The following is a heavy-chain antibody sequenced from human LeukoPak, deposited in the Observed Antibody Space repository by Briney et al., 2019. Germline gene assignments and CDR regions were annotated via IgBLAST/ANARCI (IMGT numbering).Heavy chain of an antibody. CDR3: ASVHFDFPYSSSWYTGNWFDP. CDR2: ISYDGSNK. CDR1: GFTFSSYA. D-gene: IGHD6-13*01. Sequence: PGRSLRLSCAASGFTFSSYAMHWVRQAPGKGLEWVAVISYDGSNKYYADSVKGRFTISRDNSKNTLYLQMNSLRAEDTAVYYCASVHFDFPYSSSWYTGNWFDPWGQGTPVTVSS. J-gene: IGHJ5*02. V-gene: IGHV3-30*04.